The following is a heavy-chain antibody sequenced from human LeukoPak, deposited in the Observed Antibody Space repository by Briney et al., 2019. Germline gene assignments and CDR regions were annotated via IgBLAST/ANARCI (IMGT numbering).Heavy chain of an antibody. Sequence: SQTLSLTCTVSGGSISSGDYYWSWIRQPPGKGLEWIGYIYYSGSTYYNPSLKSRVTISVGTSKNQFSLKLSSVTAADTAVYYCARASILTGYAKWGQGTLVTVSS. CDR1: GGSISSGDYY. J-gene: IGHJ4*02. D-gene: IGHD3-9*01. CDR3: ARASILTGYAK. CDR2: IYYSGST. V-gene: IGHV4-30-4*08.